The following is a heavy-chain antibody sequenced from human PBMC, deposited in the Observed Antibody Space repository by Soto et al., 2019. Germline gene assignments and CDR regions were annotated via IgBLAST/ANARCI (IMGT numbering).Heavy chain of an antibody. CDR3: ARNGGANGVPPNGVPV. D-gene: IGHD2-8*01. CDR2: ISSDGSTT. J-gene: IGHJ3*01. CDR1: GFTLSSYW. V-gene: IGHV3-74*01. Sequence: GGSLRLSCAASGFTLSSYWMHWVRQAPGKGLVWVSRISSDGSTTSYADSVKGRFTISRDSAKNTPYLQMNSLRAEDTAVYYCARNGGANGVPPNGVPVWGQGTMVTVSS.